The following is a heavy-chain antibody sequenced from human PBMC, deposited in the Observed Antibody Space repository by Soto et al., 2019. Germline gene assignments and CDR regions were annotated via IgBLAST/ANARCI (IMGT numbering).Heavy chain of an antibody. V-gene: IGHV4-31*02. J-gene: IGHJ4*02. CDR3: ARRCKNGVAY. CDR2: IYYSGST. Sequence: SETLSLTCTVSGGSISSGGYYWSWIRQHPGKVLEWIGYIYYSGSTYYNPSLKSRVTISVDTSKNQFSLKLSSVTAADTAVYYCARRCKNGVAYWGQGTLVTVSS. CDR1: GGSISSGGYY. D-gene: IGHD4-17*01.